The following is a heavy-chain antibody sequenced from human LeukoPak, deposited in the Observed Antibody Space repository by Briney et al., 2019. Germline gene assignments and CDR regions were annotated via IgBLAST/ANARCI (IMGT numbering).Heavy chain of an antibody. CDR3: ARVEYDSSATLDY. CDR2: INPNSGGT. D-gene: IGHD3-22*01. CDR1: GYTFTGYY. J-gene: IGHJ4*02. V-gene: IGHV1-2*02. Sequence: ASVKVSCKASGYTFTGYYMHWVRQAPGQGLEWMGWINPNSGGTNYAQKFQGRVTMTRDTSISTAYMELSRLRSDDTAVYYCARVEYDSSATLDYWGQGTLVTVSS.